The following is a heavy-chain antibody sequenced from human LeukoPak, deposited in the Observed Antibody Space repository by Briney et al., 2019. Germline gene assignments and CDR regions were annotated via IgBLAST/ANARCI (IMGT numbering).Heavy chain of an antibody. CDR1: GFTFRTYG. Sequence: PGGSLRLSCAASGFTFRTYGMHWVRQAPGKGLEWVAFTWSDGSEKYCADSVKGRFTISRDNSENTLYLQVNSLRAEDTAVYYCVQAISLGGGWGQGTLVTVSS. CDR3: VQAISLGGG. J-gene: IGHJ1*01. CDR2: TWSDGSEK. V-gene: IGHV3-30*02. D-gene: IGHD3-10*01.